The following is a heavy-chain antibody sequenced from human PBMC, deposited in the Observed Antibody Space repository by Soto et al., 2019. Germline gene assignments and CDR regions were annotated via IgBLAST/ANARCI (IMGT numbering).Heavy chain of an antibody. J-gene: IGHJ4*01. Sequence: GGSLRLSCAASGFTFRTYGMHWVRQAPGKGLEWVAVIWSDGSYKIYADSVKGRFTISRDNSKNTLYLQLNSLRVEDTAVYYCATDAGSAPFDYWGHGTLATV. V-gene: IGHV3-33*08. CDR3: ATDAGSAPFDY. D-gene: IGHD3-10*01. CDR1: GFTFRTYG. CDR2: IWSDGSYK.